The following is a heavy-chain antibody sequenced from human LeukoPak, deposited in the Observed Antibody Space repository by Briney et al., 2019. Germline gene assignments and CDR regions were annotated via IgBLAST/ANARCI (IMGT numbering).Heavy chain of an antibody. D-gene: IGHD3-22*01. CDR1: GFTFRSHW. CDR2: IDGDESAT. V-gene: IGHV3-74*01. CDR3: AKMSTMIVVVITTDY. Sequence: GGSLRLSCAASGFTFRSHWMHWVRQAPGKGLIWVSRIDGDESATYGDSVKGRFTISRDNAKNTLYLQMNSLRAEDTAVYYCAKMSTMIVVVITTDYWGQGTLVTVSS. J-gene: IGHJ4*02.